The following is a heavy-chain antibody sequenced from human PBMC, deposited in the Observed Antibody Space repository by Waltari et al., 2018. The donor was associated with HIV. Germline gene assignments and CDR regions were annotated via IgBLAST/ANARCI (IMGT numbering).Heavy chain of an antibody. CDR3: ARPIGRGQDY. CDR1: GFTFSSYW. CDR2: IKQDGSEK. J-gene: IGHJ4*02. V-gene: IGHV3-7*01. Sequence: EVQLVESGGGLVQPGGSLRLSCAASGFTFSSYWLSWVRQAPGKGLEWVANIKQDGSEKNYVDSVKGRFTIPRDNAKNSLYLQMNSLRVEDTAVYYCARPIGRGQDYWGQGTLVTVSS.